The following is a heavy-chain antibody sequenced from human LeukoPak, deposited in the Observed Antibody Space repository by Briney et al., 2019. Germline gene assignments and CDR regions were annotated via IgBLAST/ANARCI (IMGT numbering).Heavy chain of an antibody. D-gene: IGHD6-13*01. CDR3: ARGYSSSWNYFDY. Sequence: PSETLSLTCTVSGGSISNYWWSWTRQPPGKGLEWIGYVFDSGGTNYNPSLKGRVTISVDTSKKQFSLKLSSVTAADTAVYYCARGYSSSWNYFDYWGQGTLVTVSS. J-gene: IGHJ4*02. V-gene: IGHV4-59*01. CDR1: GGSISNYW. CDR2: VFDSGGT.